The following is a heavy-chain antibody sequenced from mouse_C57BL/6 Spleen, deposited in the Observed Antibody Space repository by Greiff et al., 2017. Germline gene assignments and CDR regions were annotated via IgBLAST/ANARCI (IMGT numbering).Heavy chain of an antibody. V-gene: IGHV1-15*01. J-gene: IGHJ4*01. CDR2: IDPETGGT. CDR3: TRIRVYAMDY. CDR1: GYTFTDYE. Sequence: QVQLQQSGAELVRPGASVTLSCKASGYTFTDYEMHWVKQTPVHGLEWIGAIDPETGGTAYNQKFKGKAILTADKSSSTAYMELRSLTSEDSAVYYCTRIRVYAMDYWGQGTSVTVSS.